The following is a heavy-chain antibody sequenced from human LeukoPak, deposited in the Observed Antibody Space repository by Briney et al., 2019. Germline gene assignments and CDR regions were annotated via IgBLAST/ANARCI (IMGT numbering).Heavy chain of an antibody. V-gene: IGHV1-46*01. Sequence: GASVTASCKASGYTFTSYYMHWVRQAPGQGLEGMGIINPSAGSTNYAQKFQGRVTMTSYTSTHTVYMELSSLRSDDTAVYYCARPRVERYYDRSGSFDYWGQGTLVTVSS. CDR1: GYTFTSYY. CDR3: ARPRVERYYDRSGSFDY. J-gene: IGHJ4*02. D-gene: IGHD3-22*01. CDR2: INPSAGST.